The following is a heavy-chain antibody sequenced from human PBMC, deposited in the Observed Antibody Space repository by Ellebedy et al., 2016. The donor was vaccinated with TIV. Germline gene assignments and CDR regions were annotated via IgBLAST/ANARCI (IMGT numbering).Heavy chain of an antibody. CDR3: SATAPGPYDY. J-gene: IGHJ4*02. CDR1: GGTFSSYA. Sequence: AASVKVSCKASGGTFSSYAISWVRQAPGQGLEWMGGIIPILGIPNYAQKFQGRVTITADKYTSTAYMELSSLRSDDTAVYYCSATAPGPYDYWGQGTLVTVSS. CDR2: IIPILGIP. D-gene: IGHD6-13*01. V-gene: IGHV1-69*10.